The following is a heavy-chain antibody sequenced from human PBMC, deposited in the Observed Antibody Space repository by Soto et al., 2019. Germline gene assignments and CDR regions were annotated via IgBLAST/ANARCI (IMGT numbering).Heavy chain of an antibody. J-gene: IGHJ4*02. D-gene: IGHD3-3*01. CDR1: GGSISSGGYY. CDR2: IYYSGST. V-gene: IGHV4-31*03. CDR3: ARSITRNLNLDY. Sequence: SETLSLTCTVSGGSISSGGYYWSWIRQHPGKGLEWIGYIYYSGSTYYNPSLKSRVTISVDTSKNQFSLKLSSVTAADTAVYYCARSITRNLNLDYWGQGTLVTVSS.